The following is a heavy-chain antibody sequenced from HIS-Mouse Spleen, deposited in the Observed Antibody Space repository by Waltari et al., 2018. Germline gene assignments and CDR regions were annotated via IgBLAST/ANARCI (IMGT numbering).Heavy chain of an antibody. Sequence: QLQLQESGPGLVKPSETLSLTCTVSGGSLRSSSYYWGWLRQPPGEGLEWIGSIYYSGSTYYNPSLKSRVTISVDTSKNQFSLKLSSVTAADTAVYYCAREIPYSSSWYDWYFDLWGRGTLVTVSS. CDR2: IYYSGST. J-gene: IGHJ2*01. D-gene: IGHD6-13*01. CDR3: AREIPYSSSWYDWYFDL. V-gene: IGHV4-39*07. CDR1: GGSLRSSSYY.